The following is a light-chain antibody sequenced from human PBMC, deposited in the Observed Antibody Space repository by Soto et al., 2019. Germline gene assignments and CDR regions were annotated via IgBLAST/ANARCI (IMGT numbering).Light chain of an antibody. Sequence: EVVMTQSPAAVSVSPGERATLSCRTSQSVGSNLAWYQQIPGQPPRLFIYGASTRATGVPARFSGSGSGTEFTLTISSLQSEDFAIYYCQQYEAWPPGFGQGTKVEIK. CDR2: GAS. V-gene: IGKV3-15*01. CDR3: QQYEAWPPG. J-gene: IGKJ1*01. CDR1: QSVGSN.